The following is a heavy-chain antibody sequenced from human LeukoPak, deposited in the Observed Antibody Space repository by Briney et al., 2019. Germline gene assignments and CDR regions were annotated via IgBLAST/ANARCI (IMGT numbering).Heavy chain of an antibody. J-gene: IGHJ1*01. CDR1: GFTFSSYS. D-gene: IGHD2-2*01. CDR2: ISSSSSYI. Sequence: PGGSLRLSCAASGFTFSSYSMNWVRQAPGKGLEWVSSISSSSSYIYYADSVKGRFTISRDNSKNTLYLQMNSLRADDTAVYYCARGTSKNLVPAAYWGPVGVIQHWGQGTLVTVSS. CDR3: ARGTSKNLVPAAYWGPVGVIQH. V-gene: IGHV3-21*04.